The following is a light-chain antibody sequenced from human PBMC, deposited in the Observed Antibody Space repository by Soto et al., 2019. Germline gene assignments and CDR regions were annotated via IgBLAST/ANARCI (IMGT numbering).Light chain of an antibody. Sequence: DIVLTQSPATLSLSPGERATLSCRASQSVGTYFAWYQQRPGQAPRLLIYDASNRATGIPARFSGSGSGTDFTLTISSLEPEDFALYYCQERSNWPLYTFCPGTKLEI. CDR3: QERSNWPLYT. V-gene: IGKV3-11*01. CDR1: QSVGTY. CDR2: DAS. J-gene: IGKJ2*01.